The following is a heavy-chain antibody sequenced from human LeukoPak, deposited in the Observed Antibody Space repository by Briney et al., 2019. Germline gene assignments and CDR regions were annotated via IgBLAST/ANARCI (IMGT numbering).Heavy chain of an antibody. D-gene: IGHD3-22*01. CDR1: GGSISSSY. CDR2: IDSSGNS. CDR3: ARMVDDSSGYYYFDY. Sequence: SETLSLTCTISGGSISSSYWSWIRQPPGKGLEWIGYIDSSGNSNYNPSLKSRVTMSVDTSKNQFSLKLSSVTAADTAVYYCARMVDDSSGYYYFDYWGQGTLVTVSS. V-gene: IGHV4-59*12. J-gene: IGHJ4*02.